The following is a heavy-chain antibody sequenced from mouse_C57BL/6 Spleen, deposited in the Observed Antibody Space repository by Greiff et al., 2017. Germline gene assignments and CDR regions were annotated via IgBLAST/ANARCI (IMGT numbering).Heavy chain of an antibody. J-gene: IGHJ4*01. CDR2: ISSGGSYT. CDR3: ARRTGSYAMDD. CDR1: GFTFSSYG. V-gene: IGHV5-6*02. Sequence: EVMLVESGGDLVKPGGSLKLSCAASGFTFSSYGMSWVRQTPDKRLEWVATISSGGSYTYYPDSVKGRFTISRDNAKNTLYLQMSSLKSEDTAMYDCARRTGSYAMDDWGQGTSVTVSS. D-gene: IGHD4-1*01.